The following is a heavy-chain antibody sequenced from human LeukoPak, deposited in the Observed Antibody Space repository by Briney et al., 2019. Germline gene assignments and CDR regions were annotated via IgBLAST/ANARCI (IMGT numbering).Heavy chain of an antibody. CDR3: ASAGSGLY. V-gene: IGHV3-23*01. D-gene: IGHD6-19*01. J-gene: IGHJ4*02. Sequence: GGSLRLSCAASGFTFSFYAMRWVRQAPGKGLEWVSDISGSGTSTYYADSVKGRFTISRDNAKNSLYLQMNSLRDEDTAVYYCASAGSGLYWGQGTLVTVSS. CDR2: ISGSGTST. CDR1: GFTFSFYA.